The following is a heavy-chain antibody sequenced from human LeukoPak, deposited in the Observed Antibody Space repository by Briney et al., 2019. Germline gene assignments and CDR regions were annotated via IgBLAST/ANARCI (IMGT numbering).Heavy chain of an antibody. Sequence: SETLSLTCTVSGGSISSYYWSWIGQPPGKGLEWIGYIYYSGSTNYNPSLKSRVTISVDTSKNQFSLKLSSVTAADTAVYYCAATYYYDSSGYVGDYWGQGTLVTVSS. D-gene: IGHD3-22*01. CDR2: IYYSGST. V-gene: IGHV4-59*08. CDR1: GGSISSYY. J-gene: IGHJ4*02. CDR3: AATYYYDSSGYVGDY.